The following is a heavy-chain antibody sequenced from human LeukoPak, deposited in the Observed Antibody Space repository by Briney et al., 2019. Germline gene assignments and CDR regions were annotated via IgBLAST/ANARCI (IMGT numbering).Heavy chain of an antibody. D-gene: IGHD3-3*01. CDR3: ARSTLTIFGVVPRYYFDY. J-gene: IGHJ4*02. CDR1: GGSFSGYY. CDR2: IYYSGST. Sequence: SETLSLTCAVYGGSFSGYYWSWIRQPPGKGLEWIGSIYYSGSTYYNPSLKSRVTISVDTSKNQFSLKLSSLTATDTAVYYCARSTLTIFGVVPRYYFDYWGQGTLVTVSS. V-gene: IGHV4-34*01.